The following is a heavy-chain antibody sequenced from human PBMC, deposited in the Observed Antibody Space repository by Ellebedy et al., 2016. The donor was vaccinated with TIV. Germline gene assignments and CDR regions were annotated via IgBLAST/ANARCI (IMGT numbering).Heavy chain of an antibody. CDR2: IIPIFGTA. CDR1: RGTFSSYA. V-gene: IGHV1-69*13. D-gene: IGHD5-18*01. J-gene: IGHJ4*02. Sequence: SVKVSXKASRGTFSSYAISWVRQAPGQGLEWMGGIIPIFGTANYAQKFQGRVTITADESTSTAYMELSSLRSEDTAVYYCARGYSYGPRRDWGQGTLVTVSS. CDR3: ARGYSYGPRRD.